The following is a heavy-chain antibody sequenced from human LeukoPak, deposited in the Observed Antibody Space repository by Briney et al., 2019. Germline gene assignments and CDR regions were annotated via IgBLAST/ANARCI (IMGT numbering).Heavy chain of an antibody. CDR2: IYYSGKT. CDR3: ARASTRDIVEVPVAIGVTGWFDP. CDR1: GDSIDSGAYY. D-gene: IGHD2-2*02. J-gene: IGHJ5*02. Sequence: SETLSLTCSVSGDSIDSGAYYWTWIRQPPGKGLEWIGYIYYSGKTYYNPSLKSRVTISVDMSTNKFSLRLNSVTAVDTAVYYCARASTRDIVEVPVAIGVTGWFDPWGQGTLVTVSS. V-gene: IGHV4-30-2*01.